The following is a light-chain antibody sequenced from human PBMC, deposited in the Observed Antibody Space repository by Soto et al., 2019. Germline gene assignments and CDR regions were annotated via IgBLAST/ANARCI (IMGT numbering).Light chain of an antibody. CDR2: NNN. CDR1: SSNIGSNP. V-gene: IGLV1-44*01. Sequence: QSVLTQPPSASGTPGQRVTISCSGSSSNIGSNPVNWYQHLPGTAPKLLIYNNNQRPSGVPDRFSGSKSGTSASLAISGLQSEDEADSYCAAWDDSLNGRGVFGGGTKLTVL. J-gene: IGLJ2*01. CDR3: AAWDDSLNGRGV.